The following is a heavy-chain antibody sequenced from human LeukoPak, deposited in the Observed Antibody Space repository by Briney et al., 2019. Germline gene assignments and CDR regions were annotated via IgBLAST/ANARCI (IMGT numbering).Heavy chain of an antibody. CDR3: ARSDSGWSPMDY. V-gene: IGHV3-53*01. J-gene: IGHJ4*02. D-gene: IGHD6-19*01. Sequence: GGSLRLSCAASGFSVSTKSMSWVRQAPGKGLEWVSLIYSGGGSYYADSVKGRFTISRDNSKNTPYLQMNSLRAEDTAVYYCARSDSGWSPMDYWGQGTLVTVSS. CDR1: GFSVSTKS. CDR2: IYSGGGS.